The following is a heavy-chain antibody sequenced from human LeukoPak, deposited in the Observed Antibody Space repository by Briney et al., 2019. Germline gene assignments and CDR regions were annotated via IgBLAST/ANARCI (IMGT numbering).Heavy chain of an antibody. CDR1: GYSFAKYW. CDR2: IDPSGSYT. J-gene: IGHJ5*02. D-gene: IGHD2/OR15-2a*01. CDR3: ARHSFYGPFDP. V-gene: IGHV5-10-1*01. Sequence: GESLKISCKGSGYSFAKYWISWVRQMPGKGLEWMGRIDPSGSYTNYSPAFQGHVTISTDKSINTAYLQWSSLKASDTAMYYCARHSFYGPFDPWGLGTLVTVSS.